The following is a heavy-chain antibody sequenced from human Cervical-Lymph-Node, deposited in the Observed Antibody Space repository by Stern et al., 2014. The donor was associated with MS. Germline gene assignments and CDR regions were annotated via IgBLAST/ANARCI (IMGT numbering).Heavy chain of an antibody. CDR2: ISDTGTT. Sequence: QLQLQESGPGLVKPSETLSLTCTVSGGAVSDYYWPWIRQRPGKGLEWIGYISDTGTTNYNPSLHSRVTITLDTSQNQVSLRLRSVTAADTAVYYCARDPSTTASDWFFDLWGRGSLVTVSS. J-gene: IGHJ2*01. CDR3: ARDPSTTASDWFFDL. CDR1: GGAVSDYY. V-gene: IGHV4-59*02. D-gene: IGHD2-21*02.